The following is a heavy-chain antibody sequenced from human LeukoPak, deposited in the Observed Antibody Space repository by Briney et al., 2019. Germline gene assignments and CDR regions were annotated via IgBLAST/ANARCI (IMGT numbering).Heavy chain of an antibody. J-gene: IGHJ4*02. V-gene: IGHV3-23*01. D-gene: IGHD4-17*01. Sequence: GGSLRLSCAASGFTFSSYAMSWVRQAPGKGLEWVSAISDSGGSTYYADSVKGRFTISRDNSKNTLYLQMNSLRAEDTAVYYCAKDPSLYGTLLFDYWGQGTLVTVSS. CDR1: GFTFSSYA. CDR3: AKDPSLYGTLLFDY. CDR2: ISDSGGST.